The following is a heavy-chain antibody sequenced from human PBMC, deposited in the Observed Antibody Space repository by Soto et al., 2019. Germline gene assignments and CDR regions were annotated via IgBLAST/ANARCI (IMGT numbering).Heavy chain of an antibody. Sequence: GGSLRLSCAASGFTVSSNYMSWVRQAPGKGLEWVSVIYSGGSTYYADSVKGRFTISRDNSKNTLYLQMNSLRAEDTAVYYCARDRVSGWHRVPEGPSSYYFDYWGQGTLVTVSS. J-gene: IGHJ4*02. V-gene: IGHV3-66*01. CDR2: IYSGGST. D-gene: IGHD6-19*01. CDR3: ARDRVSGWHRVPEGPSSYYFDY. CDR1: GFTVSSNY.